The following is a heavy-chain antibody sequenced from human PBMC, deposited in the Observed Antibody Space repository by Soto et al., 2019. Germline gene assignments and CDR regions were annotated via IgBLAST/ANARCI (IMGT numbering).Heavy chain of an antibody. CDR1: GGSISNGGYY. CDR3: ARVGALGSSSCFDY. J-gene: IGHJ4*02. CDR2: LNHSGST. D-gene: IGHD6-13*01. V-gene: IGHV4-34*01. Sequence: PSETLSLTCTVSGGSISNGGYYWSWIRQHPGKGLEWIGELNHSGSTNYNPSLKSRVTISVDTSKNQFSLKLSSVTAADTAVYFCARVGALGSSSCFDYWGQGTLVTVSS.